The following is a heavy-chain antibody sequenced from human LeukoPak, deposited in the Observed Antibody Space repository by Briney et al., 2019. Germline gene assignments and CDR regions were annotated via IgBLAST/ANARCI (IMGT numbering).Heavy chain of an antibody. CDR2: ISSSGSTI. J-gene: IGHJ3*02. V-gene: IGHV3-11*01. Sequence: GGSLRLSCAASGFTFSDYYMSWIRQAPGKGLEWVSYISSSGSTIYYADSVKGRFTISRDNAKNSLYLQMNSLRAEDTAVYYCAREAPAADDRDAFDIWGQETMVTVSS. D-gene: IGHD2-2*01. CDR1: GFTFSDYY. CDR3: AREAPAADDRDAFDI.